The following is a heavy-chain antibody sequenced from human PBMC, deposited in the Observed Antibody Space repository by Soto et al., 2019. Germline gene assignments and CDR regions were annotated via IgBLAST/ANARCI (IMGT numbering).Heavy chain of an antibody. Sequence: VQLVESGGGVVQPGRSLRLSCAASGFTFSSYGMHWVRQAPGKGLEWVAVIWYDGSNKYYADSVKVRFTISRDNSKNTLYLQMNSLRAEDTAVYYCAREAVPAAIDNWFDPWGQGTLVTVSS. CDR2: IWYDGSNK. D-gene: IGHD2-2*01. CDR1: GFTFSSYG. J-gene: IGHJ5*02. CDR3: AREAVPAAIDNWFDP. V-gene: IGHV3-33*01.